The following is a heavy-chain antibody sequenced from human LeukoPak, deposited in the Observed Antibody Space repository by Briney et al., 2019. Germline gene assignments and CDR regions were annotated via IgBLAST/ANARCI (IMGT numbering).Heavy chain of an antibody. CDR3: TIMRVRRPRFDP. D-gene: IGHD1-1*01. V-gene: IGHV3-15*01. J-gene: IGHJ5*02. Sequence: GGSLRLSCAASGFTFSSFWMSWVRQAPGKGLEWVGHIKSKTDGGTTDYAAPVKGRFTISRDDSKTTLYLQMNSLKTEDTAVYYCTIMRVRRPRFDPWGQGTLVTVSS. CDR1: GFTFSSFW. CDR2: IKSKTDGGTT.